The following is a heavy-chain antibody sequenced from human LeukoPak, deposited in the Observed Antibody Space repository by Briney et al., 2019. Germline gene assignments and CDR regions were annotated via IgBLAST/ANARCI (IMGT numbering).Heavy chain of an antibody. V-gene: IGHV3-23*01. CDR3: AKDLHDYGNYVGWFDS. J-gene: IGHJ5*01. CDR2: ISGSGGST. CDR1: GFTFSGYA. D-gene: IGHD4-11*01. Sequence: GGSLRLSCAASGFTFSGYAMDWVRQAPGKGLEWVSAISGSGGSTYYADSVKGRFTISRDNSKTTLFLQMNSLRAEDTAVYYCAKDLHDYGNYVGWFDSWGQGTLVTVSS.